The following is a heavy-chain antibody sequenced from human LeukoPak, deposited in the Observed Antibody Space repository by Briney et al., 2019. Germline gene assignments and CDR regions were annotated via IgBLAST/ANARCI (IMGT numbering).Heavy chain of an antibody. J-gene: IGHJ4*02. CDR2: IYYSGST. Sequence: SETLSLTCTVSGGSISSYYWSWIRQPPGKGLEWIGHIYYSGSTNYNPSLKSRVTISVDTSKNQFSLKLSSVTAADTAVYYCARDRYGDPFDYWGQGTLVTVSS. CDR3: ARDRYGDPFDY. D-gene: IGHD4-17*01. CDR1: GGSISSYY. V-gene: IGHV4-59*01.